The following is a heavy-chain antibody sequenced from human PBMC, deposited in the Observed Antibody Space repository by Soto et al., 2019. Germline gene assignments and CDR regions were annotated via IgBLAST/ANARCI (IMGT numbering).Heavy chain of an antibody. D-gene: IGHD3-10*01. CDR2: ISGFNGQT. CDR3: ARVDPRGVAVVRDY. J-gene: IGHJ4*02. CDR1: GNTFASHG. V-gene: IGHV1-18*01. Sequence: GPEVKKPGASVKVSCKASGNTFASHGFSWVRQAPGQGLEWMGWISGFNGQTNYALKFQGRVTLTTDTSTSTAYMELRSLRSDDTAVYFCARVDPRGVAVVRDYWGQGTLVTVSS.